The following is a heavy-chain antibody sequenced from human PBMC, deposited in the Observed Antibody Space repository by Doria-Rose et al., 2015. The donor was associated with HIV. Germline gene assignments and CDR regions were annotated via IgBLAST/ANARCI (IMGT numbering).Heavy chain of an antibody. CDR1: GVSLSSPGMG. Sequence: QVQLVQSGPVLVKPTETLTLTCTVSGVSLSSPGMGVSWIRQPPGKALEWLANIFSDDERSYKTSLTSRLTIPRGTSKSQVVLTMTDMDPVDTATYYCARIKSSRWYHKYYFDFWGQGTLVIVS. CDR3: ARIKSSRWYHKYYFDF. J-gene: IGHJ4*02. CDR2: IFSDDER. D-gene: IGHD6-13*01. V-gene: IGHV2-26*01.